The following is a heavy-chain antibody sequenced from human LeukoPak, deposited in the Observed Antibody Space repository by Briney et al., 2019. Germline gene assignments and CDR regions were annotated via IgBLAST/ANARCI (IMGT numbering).Heavy chain of an antibody. J-gene: IGHJ5*02. CDR1: GGTFSSYA. CDR3: ARDRQVVPAAINYDWFDP. V-gene: IGHV1-69*01. D-gene: IGHD2-2*02. Sequence: SVKVSCKASGGTFSSYAISWVRQAPGQGLEWMGGIIPIFGTSNYAQKFQRRVTITADECTSTAYMELSSLRSEDTAVYYCARDRQVVPAAINYDWFDPWGQGTLVTVSS. CDR2: IIPIFGTS.